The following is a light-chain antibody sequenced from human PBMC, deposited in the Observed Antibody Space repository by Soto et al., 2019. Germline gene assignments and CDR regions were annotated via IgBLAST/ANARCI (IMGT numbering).Light chain of an antibody. V-gene: IGKV1-12*01. CDR1: QGISSW. J-gene: IGKJ1*01. Sequence: DIQMTQSPSSVSASVGDRVTITCRASQGISSWLAWYQQKPGKAPKLLISSASTLQSGVPSRFSGSGSGTEYTLTISSLQPEDFATYYCLQDYNYPWTFGQGTKVDIK. CDR3: LQDYNYPWT. CDR2: SAS.